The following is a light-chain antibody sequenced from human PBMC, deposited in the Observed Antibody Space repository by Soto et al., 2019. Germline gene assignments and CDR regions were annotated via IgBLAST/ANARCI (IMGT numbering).Light chain of an antibody. CDR2: DVS. CDR3: CSYAGSYTLG. Sequence: QSALTQPRSVSGSPGQSVTISCTGTSSDVGGYNYVSWYQQHPGKAPKLMIYDVSKRPSGVPDRFSCSKSGNAASLTISGLQAEDEADYYCCSYAGSYTLGFGGETKLTVL. V-gene: IGLV2-11*01. J-gene: IGLJ2*01. CDR1: SSDVGGYNY.